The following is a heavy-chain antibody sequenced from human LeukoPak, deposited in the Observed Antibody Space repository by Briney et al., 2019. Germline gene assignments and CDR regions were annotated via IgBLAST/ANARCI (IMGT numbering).Heavy chain of an antibody. CDR1: GFTFSSYA. CDR3: ARDGSGWFGFDY. D-gene: IGHD6-19*01. Sequence: GGSLRLSCAASGFTFSSYAMSWVRQAPGKGLEWVSTISGSGGSTYYADSVKGRFTISRDNSKNTLYLQMNSLRAEDTAVYYCARDGSGWFGFDYWGQGTLVTVSS. V-gene: IGHV3-23*01. J-gene: IGHJ4*02. CDR2: ISGSGGST.